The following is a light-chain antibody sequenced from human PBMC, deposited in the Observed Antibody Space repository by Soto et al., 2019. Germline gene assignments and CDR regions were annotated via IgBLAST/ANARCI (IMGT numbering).Light chain of an antibody. CDR3: QQYGSSPRT. V-gene: IGKV3-20*01. J-gene: IGKJ1*01. CDR1: QSVSSSY. CDR2: GAS. Sequence: EIVLTQSPGTLSLSPGERATLSCRASQSVSSSYLAWYQQKPGQAPRLLIYGASSRATGIPDRFSGSWSGTDFTLTISRLEPEDFAVYSCQQYGSSPRTFGQGTKVEIK.